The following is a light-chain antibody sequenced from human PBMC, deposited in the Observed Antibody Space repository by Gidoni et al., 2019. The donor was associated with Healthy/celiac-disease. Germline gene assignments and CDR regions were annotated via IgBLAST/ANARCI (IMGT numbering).Light chain of an antibody. CDR1: SSDVGGYNY. CDR3: SSYTSSSTLVV. CDR2: EVS. V-gene: IGLV2-14*01. Sequence: QSALTQPASVSGSPGQSITISCTGTSSDVGGYNYVSWYQQHPGTAPKLMIYEVSNRPSGVSNRFSGSKSGNTASLTISVLQAEDEADYYCSSYTSSSTLVVFGGGTKLTVL. J-gene: IGLJ2*01.